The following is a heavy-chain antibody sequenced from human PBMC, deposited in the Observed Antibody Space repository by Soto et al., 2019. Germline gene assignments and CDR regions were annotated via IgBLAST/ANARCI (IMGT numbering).Heavy chain of an antibody. V-gene: IGHV5-51*01. CDR1: GYNFASCW. D-gene: IGHD5-12*01. J-gene: IGHJ3*02. CDR2: IYPGDSDT. Sequence: PGESLKISGXGSGYNFASCWIGWVRQMPGKGLEWMGIIYPGDSDTRYSPSFQGQVTVSADKSIDTAYLQWSSLKASDTAMYYRTRSRVRDGYNPDAFDICGQGTMVTVSS. CDR3: TRSRVRDGYNPDAFDI.